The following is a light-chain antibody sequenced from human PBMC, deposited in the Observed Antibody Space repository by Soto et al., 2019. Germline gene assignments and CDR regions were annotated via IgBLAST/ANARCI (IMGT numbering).Light chain of an antibody. V-gene: IGKV3-15*01. CDR1: QSVSSN. CDR3: QQYNNWPHT. Sequence: EIVMTQSPATLSVSPGERATLSCRASQSVSSNLAWYQQKPGQAPRLLIYGASTRATGIPASFSGSGSGTEFTLTISSLQSEDFVVYYCQQYNNWPHTFGQGTRLEIK. J-gene: IGKJ5*01. CDR2: GAS.